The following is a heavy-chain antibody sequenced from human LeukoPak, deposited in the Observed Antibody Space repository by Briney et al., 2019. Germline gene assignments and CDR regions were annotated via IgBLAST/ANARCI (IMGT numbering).Heavy chain of an antibody. Sequence: GGSLRLSCAASGFTFSSYWMSWVRQAPGKGLEWVANIKQDGSEKYYVDSVKGRFTISRDNAKNSLYLQMNSLRAEDTAVYYCARVNWNVPVFWFDPWGQGTLVTVSS. D-gene: IGHD1-1*01. J-gene: IGHJ5*02. CDR1: GFTFSSYW. CDR3: ARVNWNVPVFWFDP. V-gene: IGHV3-7*01. CDR2: IKQDGSEK.